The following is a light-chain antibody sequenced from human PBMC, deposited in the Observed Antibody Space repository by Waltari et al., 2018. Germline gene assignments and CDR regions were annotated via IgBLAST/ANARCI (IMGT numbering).Light chain of an antibody. V-gene: IGLV2-23*02. Sequence: QSALTQPASVSGTPGQSITISCTGTTSDVGNYDLVSWYQHHPGNAPKLLICEVIKRPSGVSSRFSGSKSGSTASLTIAGLQPDDEADYYCCSYAGLGTYVFGSGTKVTVL. CDR1: TSDVGNYDL. J-gene: IGLJ1*01. CDR3: CSYAGLGTYV. CDR2: EVI.